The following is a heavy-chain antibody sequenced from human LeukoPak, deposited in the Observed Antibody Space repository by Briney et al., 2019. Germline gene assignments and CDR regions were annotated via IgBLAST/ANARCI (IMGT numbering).Heavy chain of an antibody. V-gene: IGHV4-34*01. J-gene: IGHJ4*02. CDR2: INHSGST. CDR3: ARGPKSSSSWGPGPFDY. D-gene: IGHD6-13*01. Sequence: PSETLSLTCAVYGGSFSGYYWSWIRQPPGKGLEWIGEINHSGSTNYNPSLKRRVTISVDTSKNQFSLKLSSVTAADTAVYYCARGPKSSSSWGPGPFDYWGQGTLVTVSS. CDR1: GGSFSGYY.